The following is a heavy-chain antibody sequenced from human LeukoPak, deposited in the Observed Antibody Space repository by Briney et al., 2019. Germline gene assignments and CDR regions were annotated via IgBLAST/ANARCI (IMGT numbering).Heavy chain of an antibody. D-gene: IGHD6-19*01. CDR2: ISSSSSYI. CDR3: ARRIAVAGSFDY. CDR1: GFTFSSYE. J-gene: IGHJ4*02. V-gene: IGHV3-21*01. Sequence: GGSLRLSCAASGFTFSSYEMNWVRQAPGKGLEWVSSISSSSSYIYYADSVKGRFTISRDNAKNSLYLQMNSLRAEDTAVYYCARRIAVAGSFDYWGQGTLVTVSS.